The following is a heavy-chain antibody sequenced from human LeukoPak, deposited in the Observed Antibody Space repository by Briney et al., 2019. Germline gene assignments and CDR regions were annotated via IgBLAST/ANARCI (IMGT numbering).Heavy chain of an antibody. Sequence: GGSLRLSCAASGFTVSSNYMSWVRQAPGKGLEWVSLIYIGGNTYYADSVKGRFTISRDNSKNTLYVQMNSLRTEDTAIYYCAKGPDSSGYYSLDYWGQGTLVTVSS. D-gene: IGHD3-22*01. J-gene: IGHJ4*02. CDR2: IYIGGNT. CDR1: GFTVSSNY. V-gene: IGHV3-66*02. CDR3: AKGPDSSGYYSLDY.